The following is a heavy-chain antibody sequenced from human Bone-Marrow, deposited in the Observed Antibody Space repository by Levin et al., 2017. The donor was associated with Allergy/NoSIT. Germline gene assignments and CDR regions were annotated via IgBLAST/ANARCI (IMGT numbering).Heavy chain of an antibody. Sequence: SETLSLTCTVSGGSISSYYWSWIRQPPGTGLEWIGYIYYSGSTNYNPSLTSRVTISVDTSKHQFSLKLSSVTAADTAVYYCARAVDDFWSGYPHFDYWGQGTLVTVSS. CDR2: IYYSGST. V-gene: IGHV4-59*01. CDR1: GGSISSYY. J-gene: IGHJ4*02. CDR3: ARAVDDFWSGYPHFDY. D-gene: IGHD3-3*01.